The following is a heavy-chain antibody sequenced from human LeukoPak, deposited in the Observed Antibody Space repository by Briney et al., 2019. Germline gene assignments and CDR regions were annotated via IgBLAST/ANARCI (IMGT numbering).Heavy chain of an antibody. CDR2: ISYDGSNK. V-gene: IGHV3-30-3*01. Sequence: GGSLRLSCAASGFTFSSYAMHWVRQAPGKGLEWVAVISYDGSNKYYADSVKGRFTISRDNSENTLYLQMNSLRAEDTAVYYCARGTMASDFWGQGTLVTVSS. CDR3: ARGTMASDF. D-gene: IGHD3-10*01. J-gene: IGHJ4*02. CDR1: GFTFSSYA.